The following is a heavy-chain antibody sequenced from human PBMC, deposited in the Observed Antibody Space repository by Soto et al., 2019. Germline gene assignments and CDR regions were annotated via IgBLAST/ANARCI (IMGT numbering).Heavy chain of an antibody. D-gene: IGHD3-22*01. CDR1: GFTFSSYA. CDR3: AKDHYYDSSGYPLYFDY. Sequence: GGSLRLSCAASGFTFSSYAMSWVRQAPGKGLEWVSAISGSGGSTYYADSVKGRFTISRDNSKNTLYLQMNSLRAEDTAVYYCAKDHYYDSSGYPLYFDYWGQGTLVTVSS. J-gene: IGHJ4*02. V-gene: IGHV3-23*01. CDR2: ISGSGGST.